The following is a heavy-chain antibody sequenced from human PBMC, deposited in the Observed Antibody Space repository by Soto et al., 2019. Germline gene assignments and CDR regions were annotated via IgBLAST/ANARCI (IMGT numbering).Heavy chain of an antibody. Sequence: QITLKESGPTLVKPTQTLTLTCTFSGFSLTTSAVGVGWIRQPPGKALEWLAFIYWDDNEHYSPSLESRLTITTDTSKNQVVLTMTNMDPVDTATYYCAHGSGWLFDYWGQGTLVTVSS. J-gene: IGHJ4*02. CDR3: AHGSGWLFDY. CDR1: GFSLTTSAVG. V-gene: IGHV2-5*02. CDR2: IYWDDNE. D-gene: IGHD6-19*01.